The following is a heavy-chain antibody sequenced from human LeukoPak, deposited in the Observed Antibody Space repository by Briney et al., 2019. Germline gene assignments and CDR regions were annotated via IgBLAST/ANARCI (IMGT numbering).Heavy chain of an antibody. J-gene: IGHJ4*02. CDR3: AKDLKKWELSFDS. CDR2: ITDDGSDK. Sequence: GGSLRLSCAASGFYFSSYTMHWFRQAPGKGLEWVAVITDDGSDKYYAESVKGRFTISRDNSKNTVYLQMNNLRLEDTALYYCAKDLKKWELSFDSWGQGTLVTVSS. CDR1: GFYFSSYT. V-gene: IGHV3-30*04. D-gene: IGHD1-26*01.